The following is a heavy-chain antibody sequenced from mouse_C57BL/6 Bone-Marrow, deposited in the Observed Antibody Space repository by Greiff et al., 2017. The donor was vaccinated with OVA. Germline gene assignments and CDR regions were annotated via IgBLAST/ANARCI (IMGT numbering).Heavy chain of an antibody. CDR2: IDPSDSYT. Sequence: VQLQQPGAELVMPGASVKLSCKASGYTFTSYWMHWVKQRPGQGLEWIGEIDPSDSYTNYNQKFKGKSTLTVDKSSSTAYMQLSSLTSEDSAVYYCAIYYYGSSAWFAYWGQGTLVTVAA. D-gene: IGHD1-1*01. V-gene: IGHV1-69*01. CDR3: AIYYYGSSAWFAY. CDR1: GYTFTSYW. J-gene: IGHJ3*01.